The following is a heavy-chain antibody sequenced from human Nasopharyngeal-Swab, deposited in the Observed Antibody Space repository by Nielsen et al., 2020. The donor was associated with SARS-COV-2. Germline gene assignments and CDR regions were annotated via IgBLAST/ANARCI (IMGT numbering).Heavy chain of an antibody. CDR1: GYTFTSYG. CDR3: ARGLKEYSSGWYYFDY. D-gene: IGHD6-19*01. J-gene: IGHJ4*02. V-gene: IGHV1-18*01. Sequence: ASVKVSCKASGYTFTSYGISWVRQAPGQGLEWMGWISAYNGNTNYAQKLQGRVTMTTDTSTGTAYMELRSLRSDDTAVYYCARGLKEYSSGWYYFDYWGQGTLVTVSS. CDR2: ISAYNGNT.